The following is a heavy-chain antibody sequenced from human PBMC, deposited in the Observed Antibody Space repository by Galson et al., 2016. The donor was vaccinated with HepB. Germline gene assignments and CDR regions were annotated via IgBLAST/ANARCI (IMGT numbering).Heavy chain of an antibody. CDR3: ARALGGDEDY. Sequence: SLRLSCAASGFTFSSYWMHWVRQAPGKGLVWVSRINRDGSITNYADSVEGRCTISRDNAKNTLYLQMSSLRAEDTAVYHCARALGGDEDYWGQGTLVTVSS. D-gene: IGHD4-17*01. CDR2: INRDGSIT. CDR1: GFTFSSYW. J-gene: IGHJ4*02. V-gene: IGHV3-74*01.